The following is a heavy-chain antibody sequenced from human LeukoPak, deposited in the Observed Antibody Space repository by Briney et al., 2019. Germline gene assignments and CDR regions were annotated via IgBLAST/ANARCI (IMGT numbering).Heavy chain of an antibody. Sequence: PSQTLSLTCAVSGGSISSGDHHWSWRRQPPGKGPEWIAYIYYSGTTYYNPSLKSRLTISLDTSKNQFSLKLSSVTAAATAVYYCARRYGSGANTDWFDPWGQGTLVTVSS. D-gene: IGHD3-10*01. V-gene: IGHV4-30-4*08. CDR1: GGSISSGDHH. J-gene: IGHJ5*02. CDR2: IYYSGTT. CDR3: ARRYGSGANTDWFDP.